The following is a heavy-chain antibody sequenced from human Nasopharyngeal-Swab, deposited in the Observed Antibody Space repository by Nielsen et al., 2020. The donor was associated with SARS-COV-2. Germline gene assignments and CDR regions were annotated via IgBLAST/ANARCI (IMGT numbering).Heavy chain of an antibody. CDR1: GFTFSSYG. Sequence: GESLKISCAASGFTFSSYGMHWVRQAPGKGLEWVSFIRYDGSNKYYADSVKGRFTISRDNSKNTLYLQMNSLRAEDTAVYYCAGVVDYWGQGTLVTVAS. D-gene: IGHD2-15*01. CDR3: AGVVDY. CDR2: IRYDGSNK. V-gene: IGHV3-30*02. J-gene: IGHJ4*02.